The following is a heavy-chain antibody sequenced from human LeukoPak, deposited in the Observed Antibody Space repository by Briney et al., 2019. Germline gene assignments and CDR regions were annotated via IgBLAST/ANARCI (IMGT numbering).Heavy chain of an antibody. J-gene: IGHJ4*02. CDR3: ARENSNSWYLDY. Sequence: SGTLSLTCTVSGGSISTYYWSWIRQPPGKGLEWIGYIYNSGSTNYNPSLKSRVTISVDTSKNQFSLKLSSVTAADTAVYYCARENSNSWYLDYWGQGTLVTVSS. CDR1: GGSISTYY. CDR2: IYNSGST. V-gene: IGHV4-59*01. D-gene: IGHD6-13*01.